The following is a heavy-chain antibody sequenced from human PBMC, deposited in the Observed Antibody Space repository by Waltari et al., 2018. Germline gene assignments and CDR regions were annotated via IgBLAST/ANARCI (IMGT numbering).Heavy chain of an antibody. D-gene: IGHD3-22*01. V-gene: IGHV4-61*09. CDR3: ARAGDSSGLVVSY. CDR1: GGSISSGSYY. CDR2: IYTSGST. J-gene: IGHJ4*02. Sequence: QVQLQESGPGLVKPSQTLSLTCTVSGGSISSGSYYWSWIRQPAGKGLEWIGYIYTSGSTNYNPSLKSRVTISVDTSKNQFSLKLSSVTAADTAVYYCARAGDSSGLVVSYWGQGTLVTVSS.